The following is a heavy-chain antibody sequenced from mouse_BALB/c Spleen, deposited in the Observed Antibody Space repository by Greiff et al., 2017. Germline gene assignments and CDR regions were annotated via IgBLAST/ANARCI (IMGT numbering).Heavy chain of an antibody. CDR2: IYPGSGST. CDR3: TRRDYYGSNWYFDV. D-gene: IGHD1-1*01. Sequence: LQQPGSELVRPGASVKLSCKASVYTFTSYWMHWVKQRPGQGLEWIGNIYPGSGSTNYDEKFKSKATLTVDTSSSTAYMQLSSLTSEDSAVYYCTRRDYYGSNWYFDVWGAGTTVTVSS. V-gene: IGHV1S22*01. J-gene: IGHJ1*01. CDR1: VYTFTSYW.